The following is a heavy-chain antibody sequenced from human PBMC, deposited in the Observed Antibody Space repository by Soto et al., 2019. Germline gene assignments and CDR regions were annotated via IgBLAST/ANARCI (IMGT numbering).Heavy chain of an antibody. CDR2: IYYSGST. V-gene: IGHV4-61*01. CDR1: GGSVSSGSYY. D-gene: IGHD3-16*01. J-gene: IGHJ4*02. Sequence: QVQLQESGPGLVKPSETLSLTCTVSGGSVSSGSYYWSWIRQPPGKGLEWIGYIYYSGSTNYNPSLKSRVTISVDTSKNQFSLKLSSVTAADTAVYYCVRGDRHGTGFGYWGQGTLVTVSS. CDR3: VRGDRHGTGFGY.